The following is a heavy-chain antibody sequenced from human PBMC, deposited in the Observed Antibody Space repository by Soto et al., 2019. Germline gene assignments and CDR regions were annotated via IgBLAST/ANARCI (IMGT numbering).Heavy chain of an antibody. CDR1: GDSVSSNSAA. CDR2: TYYRSKWYN. D-gene: IGHD3-10*01. Sequence: SQTLSLTCAISGDSVSSNSAAWKWIRQSPSRGLEWLGRTYYRSKWYNDYAVSVRSRITINPDTSKNQFSLQLNSVTPEDTAVYYCARTITMVRGVVRSNSFDPCGQGALVSVS. J-gene: IGHJ5*02. V-gene: IGHV6-1*01. CDR3: ARTITMVRGVVRSNSFDP.